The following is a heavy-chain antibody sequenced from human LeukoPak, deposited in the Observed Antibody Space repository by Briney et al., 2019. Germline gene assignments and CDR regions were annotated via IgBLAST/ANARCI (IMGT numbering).Heavy chain of an antibody. CDR1: GGSISSSSYY. CDR3: ARVIRYYDSSGTYDY. D-gene: IGHD3-22*01. V-gene: IGHV4-39*07. J-gene: IGHJ4*02. Sequence: SETLSLTCTVSGGSISSSSYYWGWIRQPPGKGLEWIGSIYYSGSTNYNPSLKSRVTISVDTSKNQFSLKLSSVTAADTAVYYCARVIRYYDSSGTYDYWGQGILVTVSS. CDR2: IYYSGST.